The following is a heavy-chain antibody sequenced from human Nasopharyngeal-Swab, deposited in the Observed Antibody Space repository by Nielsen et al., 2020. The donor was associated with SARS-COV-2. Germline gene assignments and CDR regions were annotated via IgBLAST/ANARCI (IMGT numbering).Heavy chain of an antibody. J-gene: IGHJ5*02. V-gene: IGHV4-59*01. CDR3: ARRGGYSSSLVNWFDP. CDR2: IYYSGST. Sequence: SETLSLTCTVSGGSISSYYWSWIRQPPGKGLEWIGYIYYSGSTNYNPSLKSRVTISVDTSKNQFSLKLSSVTAADTAVYYCARRGGYSSSLVNWFDPWGQGTLVTVSS. CDR1: GGSISSYY. D-gene: IGHD6-6*01.